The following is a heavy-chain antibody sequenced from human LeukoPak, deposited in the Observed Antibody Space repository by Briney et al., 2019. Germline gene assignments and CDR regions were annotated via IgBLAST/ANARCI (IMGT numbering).Heavy chain of an antibody. D-gene: IGHD3-16*01. CDR2: ISSSSSYI. Sequence: PGGSLRLSCAASGFTFSSYSMNWVRQAPGKGLEWVSSISSSSSYIYYADSVKGRFTISRDNAKNSLYLQMNSLRAEDTAVYYYARDRHVWGSYTIDYWGQGTLVTVSS. V-gene: IGHV3-21*01. CDR1: GFTFSSYS. J-gene: IGHJ4*02. CDR3: ARDRHVWGSYTIDY.